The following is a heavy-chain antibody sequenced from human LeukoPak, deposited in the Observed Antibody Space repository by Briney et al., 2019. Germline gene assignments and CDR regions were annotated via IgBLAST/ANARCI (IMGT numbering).Heavy chain of an antibody. Sequence: GGSLRLSCAASGFTFSDYYMSWIRQAPGKGLEWVSYISSSGSTIYYADSVKGRFTISRDNAKNSLYLQMNSLRAEDTAVYYCARAHTVPNYYDFWSATYYFDYWGQGTLVSVSS. V-gene: IGHV3-11*04. CDR2: ISSSGSTI. D-gene: IGHD3-3*01. CDR1: GFTFSDYY. J-gene: IGHJ4*02. CDR3: ARAHTVPNYYDFWSATYYFDY.